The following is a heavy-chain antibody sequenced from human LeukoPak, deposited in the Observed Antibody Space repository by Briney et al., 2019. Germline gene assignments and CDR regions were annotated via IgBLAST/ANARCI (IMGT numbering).Heavy chain of an antibody. CDR2: ISGSTGRT. Sequence: GGSLRLSCAASGFTFSTYAMSWVRQAPGKGQEWVSAISGSTGRTYYADSVKGRFTISRDNSKNTLYLQMNNLRAEDTAVYYCAPRVVGSAPFDYWGQGTLVTVSS. CDR3: APRVVGSAPFDY. D-gene: IGHD2-15*01. V-gene: IGHV3-23*01. CDR1: GFTFSTYA. J-gene: IGHJ4*02.